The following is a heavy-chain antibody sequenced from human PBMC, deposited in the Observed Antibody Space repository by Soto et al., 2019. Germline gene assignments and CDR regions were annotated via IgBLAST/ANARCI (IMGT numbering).Heavy chain of an antibody. CDR3: TTGIYYDLLTGHHNVAY. J-gene: IGHJ4*02. D-gene: IGHD3-9*01. CDR2: IKSKIDGGTA. CDR1: GFNLSHRW. Sequence: GGLRLSGAASGFNLSHRWMTLGLQASGKVLELVGHIKSKIDGGTADYAAPVKGRFTISRDDSKNMVYLQMNSLKTEDTAVYYCTTGIYYDLLTGHHNVAYWGQGTLVTVSS. V-gene: IGHV3-15*01.